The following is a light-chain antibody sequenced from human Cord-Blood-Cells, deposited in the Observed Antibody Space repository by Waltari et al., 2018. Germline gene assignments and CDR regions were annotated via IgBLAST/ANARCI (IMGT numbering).Light chain of an antibody. Sequence: VMTQFPDSLAVSLGERATINCKSRHSVLYSSNNKNYLAWYQQKPGQPPKLLIYRASTGAAGVPDRFSGSCSGTDFTLTISSLQAEDVAVYYCQEYYSTPLTFGGGTKVEIK. CDR1: HSVLYSSNNKNY. CDR2: RAS. CDR3: QEYYSTPLT. J-gene: IGKJ4*01. V-gene: IGKV4-1*01.